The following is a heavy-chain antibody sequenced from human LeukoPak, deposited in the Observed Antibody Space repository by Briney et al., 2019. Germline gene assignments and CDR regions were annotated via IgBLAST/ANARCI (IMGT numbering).Heavy chain of an antibody. CDR1: GGSFSGYY. D-gene: IGHD3-10*01. CDR3: ASRLWARGAYYYYMDV. J-gene: IGHJ6*03. Sequence: SETLSLTCAVYGGSFSGYYWSWIRQPPGKVLEWFGEINHSGSTNYNPSLKSRVTISVDTSKNQFSLKLSSVTAADTAVYYCASRLWARGAYYYYMDVWGKGTTVTISS. CDR2: INHSGST. V-gene: IGHV4-34*01.